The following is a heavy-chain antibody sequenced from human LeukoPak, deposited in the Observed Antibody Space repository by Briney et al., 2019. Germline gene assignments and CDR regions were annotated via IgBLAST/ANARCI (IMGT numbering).Heavy chain of an antibody. Sequence: GGSLRLSCAASGFTFSSYAMHWVRQGPGKGLEWVAVISYDGSNKYYADSVKGRFTISRDNSKNTLYLQMNSLRAEDTAVYYCARAKDPHVDTAMAPDYWGQGTLVTVSS. D-gene: IGHD5-18*01. CDR3: ARAKDPHVDTAMAPDY. CDR1: GFTFSSYA. CDR2: ISYDGSNK. J-gene: IGHJ4*02. V-gene: IGHV3-30*04.